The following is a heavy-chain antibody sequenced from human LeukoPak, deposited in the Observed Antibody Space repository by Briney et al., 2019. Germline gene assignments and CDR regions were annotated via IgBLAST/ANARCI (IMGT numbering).Heavy chain of an antibody. Sequence: GGSLGLSCAASGFTFSSYWMSWVRQAPGKGLEWVANIKQDGSEKYYVDSVKGRFTISRDNAKNSLYLQMNSLRAEDTAVYYCARAPATRNYDILTGYYKSVGAFDIWGQGTMVTASS. V-gene: IGHV3-7*01. CDR2: IKQDGSEK. CDR1: GFTFSSYW. CDR3: ARAPATRNYDILTGYYKSVGAFDI. J-gene: IGHJ3*02. D-gene: IGHD3-9*01.